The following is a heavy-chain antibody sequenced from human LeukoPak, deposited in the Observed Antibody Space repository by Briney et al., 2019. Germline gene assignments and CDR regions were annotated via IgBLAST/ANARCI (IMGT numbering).Heavy chain of an antibody. J-gene: IGHJ5*02. CDR1: GFTFSSYS. V-gene: IGHV3-21*01. CDR3: ASGELLPNRFDP. CDR2: ISSSSSYI. Sequence: GGSLRLSCAASGFTFSSYSMNWVRQAPGKGLEWVSSISSSSSYIYYADSVKGRFTISRDNAKNPLYLQMNSLRAEDTAVYYCASGELLPNRFDPWGQGTLVTVSS. D-gene: IGHD1-26*01.